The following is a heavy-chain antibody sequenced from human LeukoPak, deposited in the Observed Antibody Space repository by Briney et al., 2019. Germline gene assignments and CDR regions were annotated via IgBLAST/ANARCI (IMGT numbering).Heavy chain of an antibody. V-gene: IGHV5-51*01. D-gene: IGHD3-16*02. Sequence: GESLKISCKGSGYSFTSYWIGWVRQMPGKGLEWMGIIYPGDSDTRYSPSFQGQVTISADKSISTAYLPWSSLKASDTAMYYCARIIRNYDYVWGSYRHFDYWGQGTLVTVSS. CDR2: IYPGDSDT. CDR3: ARIIRNYDYVWGSYRHFDY. J-gene: IGHJ4*02. CDR1: GYSFTSYW.